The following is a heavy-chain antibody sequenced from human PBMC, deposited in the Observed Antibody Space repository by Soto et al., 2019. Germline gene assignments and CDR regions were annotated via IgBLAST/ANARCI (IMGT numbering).Heavy chain of an antibody. V-gene: IGHV4-59*08. Sequence: SETLSLTCTVSGGSGISYYWIWIRQSTGKGLEWIGYIYYSGSTKYKPSLKSRVTISVDTSKNQFSLKVSSATAADTAVYYCARHSNRNYGLYYFDYWGLGALVTVSS. J-gene: IGHJ4*02. CDR2: IYYSGST. D-gene: IGHD4-4*01. CDR3: ARHSNRNYGLYYFDY. CDR1: GGSGISYY.